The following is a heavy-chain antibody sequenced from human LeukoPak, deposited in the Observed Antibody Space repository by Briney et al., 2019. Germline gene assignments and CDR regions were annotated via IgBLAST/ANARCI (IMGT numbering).Heavy chain of an antibody. D-gene: IGHD3-10*01. V-gene: IGHV3-15*01. J-gene: IGHJ4*02. Sequence: GGSLRLSCAASGFTFSNAWMSWVRQAPGKGLEWVGRIKSKTDGGTTDYAAPVKGRFTISRDDSKNTLYLQMNSLKTEDTAVYYCTTEVRYYGSGSYRYWGQGTLVTVSS. CDR3: TTEVRYYGSGSYRY. CDR2: IKSKTDGGTT. CDR1: GFTFSNAW.